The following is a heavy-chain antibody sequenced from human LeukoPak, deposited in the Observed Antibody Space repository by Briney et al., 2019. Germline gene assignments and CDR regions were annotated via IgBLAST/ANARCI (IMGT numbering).Heavy chain of an antibody. D-gene: IGHD6-13*01. V-gene: IGHV3-30*01. CDR1: GFTFSSYA. Sequence: PGGSLRPSCAASGFTFSSYAMHWVRQAPGKGLEWVAVISYDGSNKYYADSVKGRFTISRDNSKNTLYLQMNSLRAEDTAVYYCARDSSSNFDYWGQGTLVTVSS. CDR2: ISYDGSNK. J-gene: IGHJ4*02. CDR3: ARDSSSNFDY.